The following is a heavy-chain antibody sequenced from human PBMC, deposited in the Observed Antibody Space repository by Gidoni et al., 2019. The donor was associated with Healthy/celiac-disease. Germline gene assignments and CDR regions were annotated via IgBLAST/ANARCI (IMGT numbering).Heavy chain of an antibody. V-gene: IGHV3-53*01. D-gene: IGHD3-22*01. Sequence: EVQLVESGRGLLQPGASLRLSCAASGFTVSSNYMSWVRQAPGKGLEWVSVIYSGGSTYYADSVKGRFTISRDNSKNTLYLQMKSLRAEDTAVYYCARDPWYYYDSSGYSYGMDVWGQGTTVTVSS. CDR2: IYSGGST. CDR1: GFTVSSNY. J-gene: IGHJ6*02. CDR3: ARDPWYYYDSSGYSYGMDV.